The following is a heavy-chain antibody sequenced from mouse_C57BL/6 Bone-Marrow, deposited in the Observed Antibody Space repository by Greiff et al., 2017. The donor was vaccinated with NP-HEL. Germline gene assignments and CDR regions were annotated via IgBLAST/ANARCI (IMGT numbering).Heavy chain of an antibody. V-gene: IGHV5-4*03. Sequence: EVKVVESGGGLVKPGGSLKLSCAASGFTFSSYAMSWVRQTPEKRLEWVATISDGGSYTYYPDNVKGRFTISRDNAKNNLYLQMSHLKSEDTAMYYCARGGITTVVARYYYAMDYWGQGTSVTVSS. J-gene: IGHJ4*01. CDR2: ISDGGSYT. CDR1: GFTFSSYA. D-gene: IGHD1-1*01. CDR3: ARGGITTVVARYYYAMDY.